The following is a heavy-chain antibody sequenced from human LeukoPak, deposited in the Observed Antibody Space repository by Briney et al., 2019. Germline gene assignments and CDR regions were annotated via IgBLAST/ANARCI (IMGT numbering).Heavy chain of an antibody. J-gene: IGHJ4*02. V-gene: IGHV3-23*01. CDR3: ARDRDIVVVVAASLDY. D-gene: IGHD2-15*01. CDR1: GFTFSNYA. CDR2: ISGSGDST. Sequence: GGSLRLSCAASGFTFSNYAMSWVRQAPGKGLEWVSAISGSGDSTYYADSVKDRCTISRDNSKNTLYLQMNSLRAEDTAVYYCARDRDIVVVVAASLDYWGQGTLVTVSS.